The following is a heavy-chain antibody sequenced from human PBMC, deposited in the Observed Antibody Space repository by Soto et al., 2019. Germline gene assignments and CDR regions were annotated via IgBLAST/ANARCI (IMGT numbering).Heavy chain of an antibody. V-gene: IGHV1-46*01. CDR3: ARDLYTTVTDYYYYGMDV. D-gene: IGHD4-17*01. CDR1: GYTFTSYY. J-gene: IGHJ6*02. CDR2: INPSGGST. Sequence: GASVKVSCKASGYTFTSYYMHWVRQAPGQGLEWMGIINPSGGSTSYAQKFQGRVTMTRDTSTSTVYMELSSLRSEDTAVYYCARDLYTTVTDYYYYGMDVWGQGTTVTVS.